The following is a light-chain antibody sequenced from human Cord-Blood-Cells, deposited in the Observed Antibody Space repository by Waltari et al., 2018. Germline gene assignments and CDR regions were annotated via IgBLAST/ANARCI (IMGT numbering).Light chain of an antibody. J-gene: IGKJ4*02. V-gene: IGKV1-39*01. CDR2: AAS. CDR3: QQSYSTPLT. Sequence: DIQMTQSPSSLSASVGDRVTITCQASQSISSYLNWYQQKPGKAPKLLIYAASSLQSGVPSRFSSSRSRTEFTLTISRLQPEDFATYYCQQSYSTPLTFGGGTKVEIK. CDR1: QSISSY.